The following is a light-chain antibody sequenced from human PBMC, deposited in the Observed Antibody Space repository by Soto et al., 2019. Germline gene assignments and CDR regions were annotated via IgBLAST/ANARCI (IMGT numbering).Light chain of an antibody. CDR3: TSYAGGNNV. V-gene: IGLV2-8*01. J-gene: IGLJ1*01. CDR2: EVN. CDR1: SSDVGGYNY. Sequence: QSVLTQPPSASGSPGQSVTISCTGTSSDVGGYNYVSWYQQYPGKVPKLMVYEVNNRPSGVPDRVSGSKSGNTASLTVSGLQAEDEADYYCTSYAGGNNVFGTGTKLTVL.